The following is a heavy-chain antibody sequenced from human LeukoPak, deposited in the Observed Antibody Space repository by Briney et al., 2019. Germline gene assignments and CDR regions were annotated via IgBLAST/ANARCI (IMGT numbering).Heavy chain of an antibody. V-gene: IGHV1-18*01. Sequence: ASVKVSCKASGGTFSSYAISWVRQAPGQGLEWVGWITTYNGNRKYAEKFQGRVTMTTDTSTSTYYMEMRSLRSDDTAIYYCARDCSNGVCFPRDYWGQGTQITVST. CDR1: GGTFSSYA. CDR2: ITTYNGNR. CDR3: ARDCSNGVCFPRDY. D-gene: IGHD2-8*01. J-gene: IGHJ4*02.